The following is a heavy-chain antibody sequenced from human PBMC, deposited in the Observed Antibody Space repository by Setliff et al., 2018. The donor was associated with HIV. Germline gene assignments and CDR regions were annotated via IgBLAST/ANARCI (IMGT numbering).Heavy chain of an antibody. J-gene: IGHJ5*02. CDR1: GGTFSRYA. D-gene: IGHD5-12*01. Sequence: GASVKVSCKASGGTFSRYAISWVRQAPGQGLEWMGGIIPILDTVKYAQSFQGRITITADESTSTVYMEMRSLRSDDTAMYYCARDGYNYGNWFDPWGQGTLVT. CDR3: ARDGYNYGNWFDP. CDR2: IIPILDTV. V-gene: IGHV1-69*13.